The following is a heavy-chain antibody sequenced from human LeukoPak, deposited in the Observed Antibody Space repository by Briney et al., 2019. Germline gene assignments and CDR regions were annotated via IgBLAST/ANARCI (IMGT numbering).Heavy chain of an antibody. J-gene: IGHJ3*02. CDR1: GFTFSNAW. V-gene: IGHV3-15*01. Sequence: PGGSLRLSCAASGFTFSNAWMSWVRQAPGKGLEWVGRIKSKTDGGTTDYAAPVKGRFTISRDDSKNTLYLQMNSLKTEDTAVYYCTMLTDYYDSSGSFGAFDIWGQGTMVTVSS. CDR3: TMLTDYYDSSGSFGAFDI. D-gene: IGHD3-22*01. CDR2: IKSKTDGGTT.